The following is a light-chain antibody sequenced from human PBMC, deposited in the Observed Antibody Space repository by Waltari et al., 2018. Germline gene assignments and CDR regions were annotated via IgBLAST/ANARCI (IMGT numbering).Light chain of an antibody. Sequence: DIQITQSPSSLSASVRDRVTITCRTSQSISNYLNWYQPKPGKDPKLLIYAASSLQSGVPSRFSGSGSGTDFTLTISSLQPEDFATYYCQQSYSTLSLTFGGGTKVEIK. J-gene: IGKJ4*01. V-gene: IGKV1-39*01. CDR2: AAS. CDR1: QSISNY. CDR3: QQSYSTLSLT.